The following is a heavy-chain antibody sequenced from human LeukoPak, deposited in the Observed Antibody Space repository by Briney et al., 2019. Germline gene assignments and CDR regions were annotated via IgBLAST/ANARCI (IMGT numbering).Heavy chain of an antibody. CDR3: ACSSGWYYFDY. D-gene: IGHD6-19*01. CDR1: GFTFSSYA. CDR2: ISGSGGST. Sequence: GGSLRLSCAASGFTFSSYAMSWVRQAPGKGLEWVSAISGSGGSTYYADSVKGRFTISSDNSKNTLYLQMNSLRAEDTAVYYCACSSGWYYFDYWGQGTLVTVSS. J-gene: IGHJ4*02. V-gene: IGHV3-23*01.